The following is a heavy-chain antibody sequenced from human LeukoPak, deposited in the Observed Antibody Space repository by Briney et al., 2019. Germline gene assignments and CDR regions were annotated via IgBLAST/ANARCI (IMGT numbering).Heavy chain of an antibody. CDR2: ISGDGGST. CDR3: AKEGYYYDSSGYYPPYNWFDP. D-gene: IGHD3-22*01. V-gene: IGHV3-43*02. J-gene: IGHJ5*02. CDR1: GFTFDDYA. Sequence: HPGGSLRLSCAASGFTFDDYAMHWVRQAPGKGLEWVSLISGDGGSTYYADSVKGRFTISRDSSKNSLYLQMNSLRTEDTALYYCAKEGYYYDSSGYYPPYNWFDPWGQGTLVTVSS.